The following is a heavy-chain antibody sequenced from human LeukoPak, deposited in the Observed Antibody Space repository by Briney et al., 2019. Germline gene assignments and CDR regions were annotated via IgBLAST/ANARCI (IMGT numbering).Heavy chain of an antibody. J-gene: IGHJ4*02. CDR2: IYYSGST. V-gene: IGHV4-39*01. D-gene: IGHD2-2*01. Sequence: PSETLSLTCTVSGGSISSSSYYWGWIRQPPGKGLEWIGSIYYSGSTYYNPSLKSRVTISVDTSKNQFSLKLSSVTAADTAVYYCARHGVVVPAEPYYFDYWGQGTLVTVSS. CDR3: ARHGVVVPAEPYYFDY. CDR1: GGSISSSSYY.